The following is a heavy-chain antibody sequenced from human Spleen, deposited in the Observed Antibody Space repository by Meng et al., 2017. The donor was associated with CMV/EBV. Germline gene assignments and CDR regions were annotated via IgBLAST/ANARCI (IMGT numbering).Heavy chain of an antibody. D-gene: IGHD6-6*01. CDR3: ARDLFKQLGPSYYYYAMDV. Sequence: GESLKISCAASGFTFSFYAMHWVRQAPGKGLEWVAVISYDGSNEYYADSVKGRFTISRDNSKDTLYLQMNSLRGEDTAMYYCARDLFKQLGPSYYYYAMDVWGQGTTVTVSS. CDR2: ISYDGSNE. CDR1: GFTFSFYA. V-gene: IGHV3-30-3*01. J-gene: IGHJ6*02.